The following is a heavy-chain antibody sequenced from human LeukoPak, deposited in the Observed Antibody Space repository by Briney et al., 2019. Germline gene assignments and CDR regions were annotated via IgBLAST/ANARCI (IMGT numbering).Heavy chain of an antibody. Sequence: GGSLRLSCAVSGFTFSSYEMNWVRQAPGKGLEWVSYISSSGSTIYYADSVKGRFTISRDNSKSTLYIQMNSLRAEDTAVYYCARAKPKNMVRGLIMRRESRYYFDYWGQGTLVTVSS. V-gene: IGHV3-48*03. CDR1: GFTFSSYE. J-gene: IGHJ4*02. CDR3: ARAKPKNMVRGLIMRRESRYYFDY. D-gene: IGHD3-10*01. CDR2: ISSSGSTI.